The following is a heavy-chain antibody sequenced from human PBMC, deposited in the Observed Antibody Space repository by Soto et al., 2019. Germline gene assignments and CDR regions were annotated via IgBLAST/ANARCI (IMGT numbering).Heavy chain of an antibody. CDR2: IIPIFGTA. V-gene: IGHV1-69*06. Sequence: SAVKVSCKASGGTFSSYAISWVRQAPGQGLEWMGGIIPIFGTANYAQKFQGRVTITADKSTSTAYMELSSLRSEATAVYYCARGLLHDSSGYYYYYYGMDFWGQGPSVTLSS. D-gene: IGHD3-22*01. CDR3: ARGLLHDSSGYYYYYYGMDF. J-gene: IGHJ6*02. CDR1: GGTFSSYA.